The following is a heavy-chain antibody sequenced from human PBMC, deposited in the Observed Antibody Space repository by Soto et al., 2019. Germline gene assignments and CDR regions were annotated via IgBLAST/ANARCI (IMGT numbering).Heavy chain of an antibody. Sequence: SETLSLTCGVSGDSVTFGHHYWTGSRQPPGKGLEWIGHIFFTGATNYSPSLKSRVTMSVDTSKSQFSLNLTSVTAADSAIYYCTRGRSDSAGSSLGRRMDVWGQGTTVTVSS. J-gene: IGHJ6*02. CDR2: IFFTGAT. D-gene: IGHD3-10*01. CDR1: GDSVTFGHHY. V-gene: IGHV4-61*01. CDR3: TRGRSDSAGSSLGRRMDV.